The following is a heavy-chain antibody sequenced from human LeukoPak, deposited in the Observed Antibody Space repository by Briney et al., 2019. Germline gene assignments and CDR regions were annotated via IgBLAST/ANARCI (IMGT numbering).Heavy chain of an antibody. CDR3: AKDNYYDSSGYYRPFAY. D-gene: IGHD3-22*01. CDR2: IRYDGSNK. CDR1: GFTFSSYG. Sequence: PGGSLRLSCAASGFTFSSYGMHWVRQAPGKGLEWVAFIRYDGSNKYYADSVKGRFTISRDNSKNTLYLQMNSLRAEDTAVYYCAKDNYYDSSGYYRPFAYWGQGTLVTVSS. J-gene: IGHJ4*02. V-gene: IGHV3-30*02.